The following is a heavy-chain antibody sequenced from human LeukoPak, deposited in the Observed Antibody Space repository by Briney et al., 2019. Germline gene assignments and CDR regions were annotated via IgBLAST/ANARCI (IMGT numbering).Heavy chain of an antibody. V-gene: IGHV4-34*01. J-gene: IGHJ4*02. CDR1: GGSFSGYY. CDR2: INHSGST. Sequence: SETLSLTCAVYGGSFSGYYWSWIRQPPGKGLEWIGEINHSGSTNYNPSLKSRVTISVDKSKNQFSLKLTSVTAADTAVYYCARLVRTTGTTSYWGQGTLVTVSS. D-gene: IGHD1-1*01. CDR3: ARLVRTTGTTSY.